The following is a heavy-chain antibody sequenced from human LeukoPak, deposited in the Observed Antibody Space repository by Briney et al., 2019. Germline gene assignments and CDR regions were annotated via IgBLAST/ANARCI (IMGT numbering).Heavy chain of an antibody. J-gene: IGHJ4*02. D-gene: IGHD1-26*01. CDR3: ARVEYSGNGNLY. V-gene: IGHV3-7*03. Sequence: GGSLRLSCAGSGLTFSNYWMTWVRQVPGKGLEWVANINRDGSGKYYLPSVRGRITISKDDAKDSLYLQMDSLRPEDTAIYYCARVEYSGNGNLYWGQGTLVTVSS. CDR2: INRDGSGK. CDR1: GLTFSNYW.